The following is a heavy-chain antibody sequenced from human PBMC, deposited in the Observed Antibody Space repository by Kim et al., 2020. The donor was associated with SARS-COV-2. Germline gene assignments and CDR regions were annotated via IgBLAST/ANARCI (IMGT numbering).Heavy chain of an antibody. CDR3: ARDKKEVYSSGFHYYGMDV. CDR2: IYYSGST. CDR1: GGSISSYY. D-gene: IGHD6-19*01. V-gene: IGHV4-59*01. Sequence: SETLSLTCTVSGGSISSYYWSWIRQPPGKGLEWIGYIYYSGSTNYNTSLKSRVTISVDTSKNQFSLKLSSVTAADTAVYYCARDKKEVYSSGFHYYGMDVWGQGTTVTVSS. J-gene: IGHJ6*02.